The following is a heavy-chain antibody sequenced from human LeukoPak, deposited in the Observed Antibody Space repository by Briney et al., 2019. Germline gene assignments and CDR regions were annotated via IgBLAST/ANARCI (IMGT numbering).Heavy chain of an antibody. CDR1: GGSISSSSYY. CDR3: ARRAWGQLEAFDI. J-gene: IGHJ3*02. V-gene: IGHV4-39*01. D-gene: IGHD3-16*01. Sequence: KASETLSLTCTVSGGSISSSSYYWGWIRQPPGKGLEWIGSIYYSGSTYYNPSLKSRVTISVDTSKNQFSLKLSSVTAADTAVYYCARRAWGQLEAFDIWGQGTMVTVSS. CDR2: IYYSGST.